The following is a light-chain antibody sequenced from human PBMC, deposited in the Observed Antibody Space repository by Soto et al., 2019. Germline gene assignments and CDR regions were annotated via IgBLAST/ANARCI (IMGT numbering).Light chain of an antibody. Sequence: QSVLTQPPSASGTPGQRVTISCSGSNSNIGSHTVNWYQQFPGTAPKLLMYSNNQRPSGVPDRFSGSNSGTSASLAISGLQSEDEADYYCSVWDDSLNGWVFGGGTKLTVL. CDR3: SVWDDSLNGWV. CDR1: NSNIGSHT. J-gene: IGLJ3*02. V-gene: IGLV1-44*01. CDR2: SNN.